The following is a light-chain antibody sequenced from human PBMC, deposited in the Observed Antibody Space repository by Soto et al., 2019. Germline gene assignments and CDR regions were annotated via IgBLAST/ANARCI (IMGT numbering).Light chain of an antibody. V-gene: IGLV2-14*01. J-gene: IGLJ3*02. Sequence: QSALTQPASVSGSPGQSITISCTGTSSDVGGYNYVSWYQQHPGKAPKLMIYDLSNRPSGVSNRFSGSKSDNTASLTISGLQAEDEADYYCSSYTSSSTWVFGGGTKLTVL. CDR2: DLS. CDR3: SSYTSSSTWV. CDR1: SSDVGGYNY.